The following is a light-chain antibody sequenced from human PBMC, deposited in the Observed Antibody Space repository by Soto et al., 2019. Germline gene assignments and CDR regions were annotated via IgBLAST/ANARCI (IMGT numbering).Light chain of an antibody. Sequence: QSALTQPDSVSGSPGQSITISCTGTSSDVGGYNFVSWYQQHPGKAPKLIISDVSNRPSGVSTRFSGSKSGNTASLTISGLQAEDEADYYCSSYTSINTHVFGTRTKLTVL. CDR3: SSYTSINTHV. J-gene: IGLJ1*01. CDR1: SSDVGGYNF. CDR2: DVS. V-gene: IGLV2-14*01.